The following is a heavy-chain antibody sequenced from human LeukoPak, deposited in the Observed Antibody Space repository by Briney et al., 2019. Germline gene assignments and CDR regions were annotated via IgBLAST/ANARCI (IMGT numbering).Heavy chain of an antibody. V-gene: IGHV4-39*02. CDR1: GGSISSSSYY. CDR2: IYYSGST. CDR3: ARDPTYPSGTYYRDN. Sequence: PSETLSLTCTVSGGSISSSSYYWGWIRQPPGKGLEWIGSIYYSGSTYYNPSLKSRVTISVDTSKNQFSLKLSSVTAADTAVYYCARDPTYPSGTYYRDNWGQGTLVTVSS. J-gene: IGHJ4*02. D-gene: IGHD3-10*01.